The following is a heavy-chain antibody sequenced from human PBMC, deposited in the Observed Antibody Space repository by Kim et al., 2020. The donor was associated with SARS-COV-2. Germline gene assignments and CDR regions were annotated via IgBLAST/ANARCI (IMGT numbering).Heavy chain of an antibody. D-gene: IGHD3-9*01. CDR1: GGSFSGYY. CDR3: ARGRLPEFRLLRYFDY. Sequence: SETLSLTCAVYGGSFSGYYWSWIRQPPGKGLEWIGEINHSGSTNYNPSLKSRVTISVDTSKNQFSLKLSSVTAADTAVYYCARGRLPEFRLLRYFDYWGQGTLVTVSS. CDR2: INHSGST. V-gene: IGHV4-34*01. J-gene: IGHJ4*02.